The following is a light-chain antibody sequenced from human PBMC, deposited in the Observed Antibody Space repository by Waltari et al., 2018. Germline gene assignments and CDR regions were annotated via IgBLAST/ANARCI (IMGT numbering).Light chain of an antibody. Sequence: EVVLTQSPDSQSVTPNETPSITCRASQSIGNNLHWYLQKPGHSPQVLIKYASQSVSGVPSRFSGSGSGTDFTLTIDGLEAEDAATYYCHQSSTLPWTFGQGTKVEIK. CDR2: YAS. CDR3: HQSSTLPWT. CDR1: QSIGNN. V-gene: IGKV6-21*01. J-gene: IGKJ1*01.